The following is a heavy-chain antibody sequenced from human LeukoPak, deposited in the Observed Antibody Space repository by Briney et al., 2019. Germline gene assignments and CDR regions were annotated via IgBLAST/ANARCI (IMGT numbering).Heavy chain of an antibody. CDR3: ASSGPYYYDFDY. CDR1: GFTFSSYA. Sequence: LSGGSLRLSCAASGFTFSSYAMSWVRQAPGKGLEWVSYISSSSSTIHYADSVKGRFTISRDNAKNSLYLQMNSLRAEDTAVYYCASSGPYYYDFDYWGQGTLVTVSS. J-gene: IGHJ4*02. D-gene: IGHD3-22*01. V-gene: IGHV3-48*01. CDR2: ISSSSSTI.